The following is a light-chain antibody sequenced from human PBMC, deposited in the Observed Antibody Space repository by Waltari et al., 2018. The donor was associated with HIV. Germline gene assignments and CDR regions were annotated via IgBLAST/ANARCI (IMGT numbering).Light chain of an antibody. V-gene: IGKV1-33*01. CDR3: QQYDDLEYT. CDR2: DAS. CDR1: QDIKHY. Sequence: DIQMTQSPLSLSVSVGDRVTLTCQASQDIKHYLNWYQQKPGKAPRLLIYDASSLETGVPSRFIGSGSWTHFTLTISSLRPEDTATYYCQQYDDLEYTFGQGTTLEMK. J-gene: IGKJ2*01.